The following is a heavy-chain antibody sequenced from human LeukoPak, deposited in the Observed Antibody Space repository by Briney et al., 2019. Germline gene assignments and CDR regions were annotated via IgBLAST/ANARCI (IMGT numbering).Heavy chain of an antibody. V-gene: IGHV4-4*07. CDR2: IYTSGST. J-gene: IGHJ3*02. Sequence: SETLSFTCTVSGGSISSYYWSWIRQPAGKGLEWIGRIYTSGSTNYNPSLKSRVTMSVDTSKNQFSLKLSSVTAADTAVYFCATFLGSTYYDFWSGYSTDAFDIWGQGTMVTVSS. CDR3: ATFLGSTYYDFWSGYSTDAFDI. D-gene: IGHD3-3*01. CDR1: GGSISSYY.